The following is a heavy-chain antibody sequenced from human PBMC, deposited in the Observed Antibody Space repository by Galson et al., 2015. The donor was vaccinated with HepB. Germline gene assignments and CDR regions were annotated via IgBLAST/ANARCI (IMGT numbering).Heavy chain of an antibody. CDR2: ISSSSSTI. J-gene: IGHJ3*02. V-gene: IGHV3-48*02. CDR1: GFTFSSYS. CDR3: ARGGIAAAGMVAFDI. Sequence: SLRLSCAASGFTFSSYSMNWVRQAPGKGLEWVSYISSSSSTIYYADSVKGRFTISRDNAKNSLYLQMNSLRDEDTAVYYCARGGIAAAGMVAFDIWGQGTMVTVSS. D-gene: IGHD6-13*01.